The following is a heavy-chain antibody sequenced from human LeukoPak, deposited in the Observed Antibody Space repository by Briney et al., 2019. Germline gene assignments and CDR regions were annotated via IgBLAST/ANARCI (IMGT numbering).Heavy chain of an antibody. Sequence: PSETLSLTCTVSGGSISSYYWSWIRQPPGKGLEWIGYIYYSGSTNYNPSLKSRVTISVDTSKNQFSLKLSSVTAADTAVYFCARQWEDSSSSVPGDYWGQGTLVTVSS. CDR1: GGSISSYY. J-gene: IGHJ4*02. V-gene: IGHV4-59*08. D-gene: IGHD6-6*01. CDR2: IYYSGST. CDR3: ARQWEDSSSSVPGDY.